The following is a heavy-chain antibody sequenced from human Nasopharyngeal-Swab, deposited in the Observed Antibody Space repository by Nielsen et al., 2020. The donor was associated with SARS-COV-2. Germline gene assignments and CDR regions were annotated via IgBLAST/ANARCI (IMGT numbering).Heavy chain of an antibody. V-gene: IGHV3-21*04. CDR2: ISSSSSYI. J-gene: IGHJ4*02. CDR3: AKDQGYSYGAPDS. CDR1: GFTFNNYN. Sequence: RGSLRLSCAASGFTFNNYNFNWVRQAPGKGLEWVSSISSSSSYIYYADSVKGRFTISRDNSKNTLYLQMNSLRADDTALYYCAKDQGYSYGAPDSWGQGTLVTVSS. D-gene: IGHD5-18*01.